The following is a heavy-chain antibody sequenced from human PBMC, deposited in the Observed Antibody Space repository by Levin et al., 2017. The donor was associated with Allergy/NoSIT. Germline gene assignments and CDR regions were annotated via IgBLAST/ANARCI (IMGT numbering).Heavy chain of an antibody. V-gene: IGHV1-3*01. D-gene: IGHD4-17*01. CDR1: GYTFTSYA. CDR3: ARDPTVTNCFDY. Sequence: ASVKVSCKASGYTFTSYAMHWVRQAPGQRLEWMGWINAGNGNTKYSQKFQGRVTITRDTSASTAYMELSSLRSEDTAVYYCARDPTVTNCFDYWGQGTLVTVSS. J-gene: IGHJ4*02. CDR2: INAGNGNT.